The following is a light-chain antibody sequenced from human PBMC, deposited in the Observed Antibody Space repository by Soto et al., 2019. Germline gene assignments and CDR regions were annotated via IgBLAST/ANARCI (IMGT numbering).Light chain of an antibody. Sequence: DIQMTQSPSTLSASVGDRVTITCRASRSISNWLAWYQQNPGKAPKLLIYDVSSLESGVPSRFSGSGSGTEFTLTISSLQPDDFATYYCQQYNSFSPWTFGQGTTVEIK. CDR3: QQYNSFSPWT. V-gene: IGKV1-5*01. CDR2: DVS. J-gene: IGKJ1*01. CDR1: RSISNW.